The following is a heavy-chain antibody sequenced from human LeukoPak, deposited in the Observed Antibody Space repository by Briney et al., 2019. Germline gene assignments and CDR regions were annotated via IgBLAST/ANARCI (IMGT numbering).Heavy chain of an antibody. CDR1: GASISSDHMY. V-gene: IGHV4-39*02. D-gene: IGHD2-8*01. CDR2: VFFTGRT. CDR3: ARVGYADGWFYEFDS. J-gene: IGHJ4*02. Sequence: SETLSLNCSVSGASISSDHMYWGWIRQSPGKGLEWIGTVFFTGRTFYNPSLKSRVSISVDTSKRHFSLRLPSVTAADTGVYYCARVGYADGWFYEFDSWGLGTRVTVS.